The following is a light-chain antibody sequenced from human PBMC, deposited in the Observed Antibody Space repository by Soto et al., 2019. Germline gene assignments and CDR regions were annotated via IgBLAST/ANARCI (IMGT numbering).Light chain of an antibody. CDR1: QSVDTK. J-gene: IGKJ2*01. V-gene: IGKV3-15*01. CDR3: QQYNHWYT. Sequence: ETVMTQSQATLSVSPGERATLSCRASQSVDTKLAGYQHKPGQAPRLLLYGASTRATGRPPRFSGSGAGTAFTLTIRRLQSEDFAVYFCQQYNHWYTYGQGTKLEIK. CDR2: GAS.